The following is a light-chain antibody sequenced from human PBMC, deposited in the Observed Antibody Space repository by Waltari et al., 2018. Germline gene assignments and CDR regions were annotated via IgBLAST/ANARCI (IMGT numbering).Light chain of an antibody. CDR1: QSVLYSSNNKNY. Sequence: DIVMTQSPDSLAVSLGERATINCTSGQSVLYSSNNKNYLAWYQQKPGQPPKLLIYWASTRESGVPDRFSGSGSGTDFTLTISSRQAEDVAVYYCQQYYTTPITFGQGTRLEIK. CDR2: WAS. CDR3: QQYYTTPIT. J-gene: IGKJ5*01. V-gene: IGKV4-1*01.